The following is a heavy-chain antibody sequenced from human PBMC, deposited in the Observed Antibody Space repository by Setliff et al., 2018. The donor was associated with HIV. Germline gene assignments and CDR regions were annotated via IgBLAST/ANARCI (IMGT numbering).Heavy chain of an antibody. J-gene: IGHJ6*03. CDR2: NIPMFGTV. V-gene: IGHV1-69*05. CDR1: GGTFGSYA. Sequence: GASVMVSCKASGGTFGSYAISWVRQAPGQGLEWLGGNIPMFGTVSYAQKFQGRVTITTDESTSTAYMDLSSLRYEDTAIYYCARGEVIIDSYYYMNVWGKGTTVTVSS. CDR3: ARGEVIIDSYYYMNV.